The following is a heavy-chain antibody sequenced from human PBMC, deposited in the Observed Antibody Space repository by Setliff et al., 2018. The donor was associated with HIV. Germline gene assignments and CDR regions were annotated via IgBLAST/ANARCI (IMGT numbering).Heavy chain of an antibody. CDR2: IYYRGST. Sequence: SETLSLTCTVSGGSISSGANYWSWIRQHPGKGLEWIGYIYYRGSTYYNPSLKSRVTISVDTSKNQFSLKLSSVTAADTAVYYCASEDYGGNSRYFDYWGQGTLVTVSS. V-gene: IGHV4-31*03. D-gene: IGHD4-17*01. J-gene: IGHJ4*02. CDR1: GGSISSGANY. CDR3: ASEDYGGNSRYFDY.